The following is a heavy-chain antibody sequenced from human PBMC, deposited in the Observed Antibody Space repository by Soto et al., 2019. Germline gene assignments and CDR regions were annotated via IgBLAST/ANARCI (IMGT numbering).Heavy chain of an antibody. CDR2: IYHSGST. CDR1: GGSISSGGYS. J-gene: IGHJ5*02. Sequence: QLQLQESGSGLVKPSQTLSLTCAVSGGSISSGGYSWSWIRQPPGKGLEWIGYIYHSGSTYYNPSPXRXXTLPVDRSKNQFSLKLSSVTAADTAVYYCARVPDRWGQGTLVTVSS. D-gene: IGHD2-2*01. CDR3: ARVPDR. V-gene: IGHV4-30-2*01.